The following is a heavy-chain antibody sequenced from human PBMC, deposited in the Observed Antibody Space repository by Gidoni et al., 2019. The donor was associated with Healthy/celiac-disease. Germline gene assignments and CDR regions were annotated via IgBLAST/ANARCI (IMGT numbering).Heavy chain of an antibody. CDR2: IYYSGST. Sequence: QVQLQESCPGLVEPSETLSLPCTIAGGSISSYYWCWIRQPPGKGLEWLGYIYYSGSTNYNPSPKSRVTISVDTAKYQFSLKLSSVTAADTAVYYCARAAAGLDYWGQGTMVTVSS. J-gene: IGHJ4*02. CDR3: ARAAAGLDY. V-gene: IGHV4-59*01. D-gene: IGHD6-13*01. CDR1: GGSISSYY.